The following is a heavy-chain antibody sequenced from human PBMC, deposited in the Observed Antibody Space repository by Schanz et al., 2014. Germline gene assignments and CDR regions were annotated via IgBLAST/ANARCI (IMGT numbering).Heavy chain of an antibody. V-gene: IGHV3-33*01. D-gene: IGHD4-17*01. Sequence: QAQLMESGGGVVQPDVPNTLLFSVWIQFEYLWHTLVPPACRQGAEWVAVIWNNGVTKYYADSVRGRFTISRDRFQNTLYLRMSSLRAEDTAVYYCARPRFDYGEVDYWGQGTLVTVSS. CDR3: ARPRFDYGEVDY. CDR1: IQFEYLW. CDR2: IWNNGVTK. J-gene: IGHJ4*02.